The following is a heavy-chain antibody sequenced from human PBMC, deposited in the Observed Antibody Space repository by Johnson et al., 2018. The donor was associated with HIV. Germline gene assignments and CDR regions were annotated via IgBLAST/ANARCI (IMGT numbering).Heavy chain of an antibody. CDR1: GFTFSSYW. V-gene: IGHV3-7*05. CDR2: IKQDGSEK. D-gene: IGHD1-26*01. Sequence: VQLVESGGGLVQPGGSLRLSCAASGFTFSSYWMSWVRQAPGKGLEWVANIKQDGSEKYYVDSVKGRFTISRDNAKNSLYVQMNSLRAEDTAVYYCASDNLWEPPPDDAFDIWGQGTMVTVSS. J-gene: IGHJ3*02. CDR3: ASDNLWEPPPDDAFDI.